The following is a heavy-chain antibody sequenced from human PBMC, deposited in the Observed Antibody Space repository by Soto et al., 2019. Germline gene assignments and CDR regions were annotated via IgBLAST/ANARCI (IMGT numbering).Heavy chain of an antibody. CDR1: GFSFSGSA. J-gene: IGHJ4*02. V-gene: IGHV3-73*01. Sequence: EVQLVESGGGSVQPGGSLKLSCAASGFSFSGSAMHWVRQASGKGLEWVGRIRSKPNNYATEYAASVKGRFTISRDDSKNTAYLQMNSLKTEDTAVYYCISARYCGCDCYQDYWGQGTLVTVSS. D-gene: IGHD2-21*02. CDR2: IRSKPNNYAT. CDR3: ISARYCGCDCYQDY.